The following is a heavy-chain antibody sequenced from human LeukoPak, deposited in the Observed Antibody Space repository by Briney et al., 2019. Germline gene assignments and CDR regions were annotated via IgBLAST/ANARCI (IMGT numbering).Heavy chain of an antibody. CDR2: INWNGGST. J-gene: IGHJ5*02. D-gene: IGHD4-11*01. CDR1: GFTFDDYG. V-gene: IGHV3-20*04. CDR3: ARDDYSNSNWFDP. Sequence: GXXLRLSCAASGFTFDDYGMSRVRQAPGKGLEWVSGINWNGGSTVYADSVKGRFTISRDNAKNSLYLQMNSLRAEDTALYYCARDDYSNSNWFDPWGQGTLVTVSS.